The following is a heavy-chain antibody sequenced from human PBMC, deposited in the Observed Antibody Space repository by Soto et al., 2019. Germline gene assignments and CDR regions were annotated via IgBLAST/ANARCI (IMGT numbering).Heavy chain of an antibody. D-gene: IGHD3-9*01. V-gene: IGHV3-21*01. Sequence: EVQLVESGGGLVKPGGSLRLSCAASGFTFSSYSMNWVRQAPGKGLEWVSSISSSSSYIYYADSVKGRFTISRDNAKNSLYLQMNSLRAEDTAVYYCATTSPLTGYSFSDYWGQGTLVTVSS. CDR1: GFTFSSYS. CDR3: ATTSPLTGYSFSDY. CDR2: ISSSSSYI. J-gene: IGHJ4*02.